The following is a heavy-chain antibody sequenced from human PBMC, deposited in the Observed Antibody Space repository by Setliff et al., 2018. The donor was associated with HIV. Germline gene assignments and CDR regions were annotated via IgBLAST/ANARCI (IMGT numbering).Heavy chain of an antibody. V-gene: IGHV3-74*01. CDR3: ARGGSNSWSPFDY. D-gene: IGHD6-13*01. Sequence: LRLSCAASGFTFRGYWMHWVRQAPGKGLVWVSRINSDGSSTTYADSVKGRFTISRDNAKNTLYLQMNSLRVEDTAVYYCARGGSNSWSPFDYWGQGTLVTVSS. J-gene: IGHJ4*02. CDR1: GFTFRGYW. CDR2: INSDGSST.